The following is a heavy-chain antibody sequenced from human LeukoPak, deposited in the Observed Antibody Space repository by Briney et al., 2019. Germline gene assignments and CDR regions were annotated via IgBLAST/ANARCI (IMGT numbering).Heavy chain of an antibody. D-gene: IGHD6-6*01. CDR1: GGSFSGYY. CDR2: INHSGST. V-gene: IGHV4-34*01. J-gene: IGHJ4*02. Sequence: SETLSLTCAVYGGSFSGYYWSWIRQPPGKGLEWIGEINHSGSTNYNPSLKSRVTISVDTSKNQFSLKLSSVTAADTAAYYCARHVDSSSLQYFDYWGQGTLVTVSS. CDR3: ARHVDSSSLQYFDY.